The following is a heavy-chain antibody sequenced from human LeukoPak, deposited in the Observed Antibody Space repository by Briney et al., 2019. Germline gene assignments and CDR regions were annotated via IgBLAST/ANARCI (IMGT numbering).Heavy chain of an antibody. J-gene: IGHJ4*02. V-gene: IGHV1-8*01. CDR2: MNHNSGNT. Sequence: ASVKVSCKASGYTFTSYDINWVRHANGHGLEWMGWMNHNSGNTGYAQKFQGRVNMHRNNSISTAYMELSSLRSEDTAVYYCARSPTLWFGSLLGYWGQGTLVTVSS. D-gene: IGHD3-10*01. CDR1: GYTFTSYD. CDR3: ARSPTLWFGSLLGY.